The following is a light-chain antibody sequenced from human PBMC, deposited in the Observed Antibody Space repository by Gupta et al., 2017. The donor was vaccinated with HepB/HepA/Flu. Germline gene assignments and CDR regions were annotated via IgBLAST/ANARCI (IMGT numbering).Light chain of an antibody. CDR3: SSYTSTAALENVV. V-gene: IGLV2-14*03. Sequence: QSALTQPASVSGSPRQSITISCTGTSSDVGGYNYISWYQHHPGKAPKLMIYDVNYRPSGVSNRFSGSKSGNTASLTISGLHAEDEADYYCSSYTSTAALENVVFGGGTKLTVL. J-gene: IGLJ2*01. CDR1: SSDVGGYNY. CDR2: DVN.